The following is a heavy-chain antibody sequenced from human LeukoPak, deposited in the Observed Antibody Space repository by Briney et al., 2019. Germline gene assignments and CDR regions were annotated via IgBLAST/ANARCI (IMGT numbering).Heavy chain of an antibody. V-gene: IGHV3-7*01. CDR2: IKHDGSEK. Sequence: GGSLRLSCAASGFIFTNYFMSWVRQAPGKGLEWVASIKHDGSEKYYVDSVKGRFTISRDNAKNSLYLQMNSLRAEDTAVYYCARAPYYDSSGYYTPEDNYYYYYGMDVWGQGTTVTVSS. D-gene: IGHD3-22*01. J-gene: IGHJ6*02. CDR3: ARAPYYDSSGYYTPEDNYYYYYGMDV. CDR1: GFIFTNYF.